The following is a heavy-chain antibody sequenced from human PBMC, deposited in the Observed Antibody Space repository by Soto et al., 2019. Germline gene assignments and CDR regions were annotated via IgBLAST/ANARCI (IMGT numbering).Heavy chain of an antibody. J-gene: IGHJ4*02. V-gene: IGHV3-13*01. D-gene: IGHD1-26*01. CDR3: ARLVSAAANDY. CDR1: GFTFSSYD. CDR2: IGTAGDT. Sequence: GGSLRVSCAAAGFTFSSYDMHWVRQATGKGLEWVSAIGTAGDTYYPGSVKGRFTISRDNAKNSLYLQMNSLRAEDTAVYYCARLVSAAANDYWGQGTLVTVSS.